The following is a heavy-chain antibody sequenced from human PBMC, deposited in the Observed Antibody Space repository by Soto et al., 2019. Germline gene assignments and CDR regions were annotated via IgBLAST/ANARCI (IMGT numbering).Heavy chain of an antibody. CDR1: GYTFNSYG. J-gene: IGHJ6*02. CDR2: ISAYKGNT. D-gene: IGHD2-15*01. CDR3: ASSASISCSGGSCSYYDMDV. V-gene: IGHV1-18*01. Sequence: QVQLVQSGAEVKKPGASVKVSCKASGYTFNSYGISWVRQAPGQGLEWMGWISAYKGNTNYAQKHQGRVTMTTDTSTSTVYLERRSLRSDDTAVYYCASSASISCSGGSCSYYDMDVWGQGTTVIVSS.